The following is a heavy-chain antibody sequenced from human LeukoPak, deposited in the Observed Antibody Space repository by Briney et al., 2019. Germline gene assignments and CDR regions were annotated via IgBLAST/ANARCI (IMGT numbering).Heavy chain of an antibody. J-gene: IGHJ4*02. CDR1: GGSFSGYY. V-gene: IGHV4-34*01. CDR2: INHSGST. Sequence: SETLSLTCAVYGGSFSGYYWSGIRQPPGKGLEWIGEINHSGSTNYNPSLKSRVTISVDTSKNQFSLKLSSVTAADTAVYYCARGARAAAVGNWGQGTLVTVSS. CDR3: ARGARAAAVGN. D-gene: IGHD6-13*01.